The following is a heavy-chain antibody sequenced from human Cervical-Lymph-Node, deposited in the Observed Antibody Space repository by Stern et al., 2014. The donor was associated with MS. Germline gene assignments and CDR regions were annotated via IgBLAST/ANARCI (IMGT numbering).Heavy chain of an antibody. CDR3: ARDHEITFGGVNVKFDY. CDR1: GYIFTSYG. CDR2: ISAYNGNT. D-gene: IGHD3-16*02. J-gene: IGHJ4*02. V-gene: IGHV1-18*04. Sequence: VQLVESGGEVKKPGASVKVSCKASGYIFTSYGISWVRQAPGQGLEWMGWISAYNGNTNYAQKYQGRVTMTTDTSSSTAYMELRSLTSDDTAVYYCARDHEITFGGVNVKFDYWGQGTLVTVSS.